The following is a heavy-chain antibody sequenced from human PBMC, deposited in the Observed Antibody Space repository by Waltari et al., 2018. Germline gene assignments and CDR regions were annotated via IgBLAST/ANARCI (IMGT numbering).Heavy chain of an antibody. V-gene: IGHV4-38-2*01. D-gene: IGHD2-2*01. CDR1: GYSISSGYY. CDR3: ARASSSWLMDI. CDR2: IYHSGST. Sequence: QVQLQESGPGLVKPSETLSLTCAVSGYSISSGYYWGWLRQPPGKGLEWIGSIYHSGSTYYNPSLKRRVTISVDTSKNQFSLKLSSVTAADTAVYYCARASSSWLMDIWGQGTMVTVSS. J-gene: IGHJ3*02.